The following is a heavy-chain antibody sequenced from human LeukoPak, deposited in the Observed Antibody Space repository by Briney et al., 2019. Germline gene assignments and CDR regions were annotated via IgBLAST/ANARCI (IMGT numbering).Heavy chain of an antibody. D-gene: IGHD3-3*01. J-gene: IGHJ6*03. CDR2: IKQDGSEK. CDR1: GFTFSSYW. CDR3: ARETLKTYYEFWSGYYTGIFYYYYYMDV. V-gene: IGHV3-7*01. Sequence: GGSLRLSCAASGFTFSSYWMSWVRQAPGKGLEWVANIKQDGSEKYYVDSVKGRFTISRDNAKNSLYLQMNSLRAEDTAVYYCARETLKTYYEFWSGYYTGIFYYYYYMDVWGKGTTVTVSS.